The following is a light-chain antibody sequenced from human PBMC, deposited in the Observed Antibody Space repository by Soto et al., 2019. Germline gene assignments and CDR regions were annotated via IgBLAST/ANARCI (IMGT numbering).Light chain of an antibody. CDR3: QQYNTWPWT. Sequence: EIVMTQSPATLSVSPGERATLSCRASQSLRSNLAWYQQKPGQAPRLLMHAVSNRATGVPARFSGSESATEFTLTISSLQSEDFAVYYCQQYNTWPWTFGQGTKVEIK. V-gene: IGKV3-15*01. CDR2: AVS. J-gene: IGKJ1*01. CDR1: QSLRSN.